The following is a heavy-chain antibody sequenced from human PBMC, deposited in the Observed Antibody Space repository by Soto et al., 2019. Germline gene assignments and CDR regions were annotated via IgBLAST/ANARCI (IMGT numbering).Heavy chain of an antibody. CDR1: GGSFSGYY. CDR3: ARVNYDFWSGYYRMGFDY. CDR2: INHSGST. Sequence: ETLSLTCAVYGGSFSGYYWSWIRQPPGKGLEWIGEINHSGSTNYNPSLKSRVTISVDTSKNQFSLKLSSVTAADTAVYYCARVNYDFWSGYYRMGFDYWGQGTLVTVSS. D-gene: IGHD3-3*01. V-gene: IGHV4-34*01. J-gene: IGHJ4*02.